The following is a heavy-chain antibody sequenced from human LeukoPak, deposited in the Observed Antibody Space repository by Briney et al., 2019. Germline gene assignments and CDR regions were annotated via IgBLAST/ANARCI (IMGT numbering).Heavy chain of an antibody. V-gene: IGHV5-51*01. CDR2: IYPGDSDT. Sequence: GEPLKISCKGSGYSFTSYWIGWVRQMPGKGREWMGIIYPGDSDTRNSPSFQGQVTISADKSISTAYLQWSSLKASDTAMYYCARSPQSPYYDILTGYSKNDAFDIWGQGTMVTVSS. D-gene: IGHD3-9*01. J-gene: IGHJ3*02. CDR3: ARSPQSPYYDILTGYSKNDAFDI. CDR1: GYSFTSYW.